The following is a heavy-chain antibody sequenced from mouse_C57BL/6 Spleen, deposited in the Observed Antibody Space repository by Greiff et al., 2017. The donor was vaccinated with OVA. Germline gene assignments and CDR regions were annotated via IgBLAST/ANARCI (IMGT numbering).Heavy chain of an antibody. CDR3: ARSLTSVYAIDY. CDR1: GFTFSDYG. Sequence: EVQRVESGGGLVKPGGSLKLSCAASGFTFSDYGMHWVRQAPEKGLEWVAYISSGSSTIYYADTVKGRFTISRDNAKNTLFLQMTSLRSEDTAMYYCARSLTSVYAIDYWGQGTSVTVSS. J-gene: IGHJ4*01. CDR2: ISSGSSTI. V-gene: IGHV5-17*01. D-gene: IGHD6-5*01.